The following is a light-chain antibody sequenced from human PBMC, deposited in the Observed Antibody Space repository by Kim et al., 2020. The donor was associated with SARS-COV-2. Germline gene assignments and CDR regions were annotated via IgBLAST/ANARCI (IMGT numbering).Light chain of an antibody. CDR2: QDS. CDR1: KLGDKY. J-gene: IGLJ2*01. Sequence: VTPGQTASITCSGDKLGDKYACWYQQKPGQSPVLVIYQDSKRPSGIPERFSGSNSGNTATLTISGTQAMDEADYYCQAWDSSNVVFGGGTQLTVL. CDR3: QAWDSSNVV. V-gene: IGLV3-1*01.